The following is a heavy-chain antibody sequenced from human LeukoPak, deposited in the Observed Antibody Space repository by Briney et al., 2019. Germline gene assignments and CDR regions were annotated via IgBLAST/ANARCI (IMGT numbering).Heavy chain of an antibody. CDR3: ARKSRIAALPGRHYYYGMDV. V-gene: IGHV4-39*01. CDR1: GGSISSSSYY. Sequence: SETLSLTCTVSGGSISSSSYYWGWLRQPPGKGLEWIGSIYYSGSTYYNPSLKSRVTISVDTSKNQFSLKLSSVTAADTAVYYCARKSRIAALPGRHYYYGMDVWGQGTTVTVSS. CDR2: IYYSGST. D-gene: IGHD6-6*01. J-gene: IGHJ6*02.